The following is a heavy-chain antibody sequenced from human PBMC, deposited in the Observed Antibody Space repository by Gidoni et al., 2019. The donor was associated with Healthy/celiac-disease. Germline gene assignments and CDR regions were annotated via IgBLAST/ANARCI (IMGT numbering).Heavy chain of an antibody. J-gene: IGHJ4*02. CDR2: ISWNSGSI. V-gene: IGHV3-9*01. CDR3: AKEVANCSSTSCTHFDY. Sequence: DVQLVESGGGLVQPGRSLRLSCAASGFTFDDYAMHWVRQAPGKGLEWVSGISWNSGSIGYADSVKGRFTISRDNAKNSLYLQMNSLRAEDTALYYCAKEVANCSSTSCTHFDYWGQGTLVTVSS. CDR1: GFTFDDYA. D-gene: IGHD2-2*01.